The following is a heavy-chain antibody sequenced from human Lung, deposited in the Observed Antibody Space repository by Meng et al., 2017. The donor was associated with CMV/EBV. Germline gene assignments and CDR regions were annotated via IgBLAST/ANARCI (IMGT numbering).Heavy chain of an antibody. Sequence: SETLSLTCIVSGGAVSDGNYHWNWVRQPPGKGLEWIGQTWSGRGTYYSPSLESRLTISVDTSKNQFSLHLTSVTAADTAIYYCATLIAGYGGRGSWGQGTLVIVSS. CDR1: GGAVSDGNYH. V-gene: IGHV4-61*01. J-gene: IGHJ4*02. D-gene: IGHD5-12*01. CDR2: TWSGRGT. CDR3: ATLIAGYGGRGS.